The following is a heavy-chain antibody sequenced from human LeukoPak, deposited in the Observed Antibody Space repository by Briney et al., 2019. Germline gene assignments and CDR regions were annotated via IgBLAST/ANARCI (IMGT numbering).Heavy chain of an antibody. CDR1: GFTFSSYW. CDR3: ARDLLSYDLAYYYYMDV. Sequence: PGGSLRLSCAASGFTFSSYWMSWVRQAPGKGLEWVANIKQDGSEKYYVDSVKGRFTISRDNAKNSLYVQMNSLRAEDTAVYYCARDLLSYDLAYYYYMDVWGKGTTVTVSS. D-gene: IGHD3-3*01. CDR2: IKQDGSEK. J-gene: IGHJ6*03. V-gene: IGHV3-7*01.